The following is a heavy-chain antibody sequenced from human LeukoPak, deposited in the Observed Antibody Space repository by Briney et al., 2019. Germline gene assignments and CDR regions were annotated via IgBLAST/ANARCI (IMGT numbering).Heavy chain of an antibody. V-gene: IGHV4-61*02. CDR2: IYTRGTT. D-gene: IGHD2-8*02. Sequence: SETLSLTCTVSGGSISSGSYYWSWIRQPAGKGLEWIGRIYTRGTTNYNPSLKSRVTMSVDTSKNQFSLKLSSVTAADTAVYYCARGYWFYFDYWGQGTLVTVSS. J-gene: IGHJ4*02. CDR3: ARGYWFYFDY. CDR1: GGSISSGSYY.